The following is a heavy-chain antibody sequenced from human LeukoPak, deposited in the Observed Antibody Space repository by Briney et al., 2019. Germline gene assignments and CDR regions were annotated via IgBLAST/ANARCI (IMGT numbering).Heavy chain of an antibody. Sequence: GGSLRLSCAASGFTFSSYSMNWVRQAPGKWLEWVSSISSSSSHIYYADSVKGRFTISRDNAKNSLYLQMNSLRAEDTAVYYCARDSLPMIVVPFDSWGQGTMVTVSS. V-gene: IGHV3-21*01. CDR3: ARDSLPMIVVPFDS. D-gene: IGHD3-22*01. CDR1: GFTFSSYS. CDR2: ISSSSSHI. J-gene: IGHJ3*02.